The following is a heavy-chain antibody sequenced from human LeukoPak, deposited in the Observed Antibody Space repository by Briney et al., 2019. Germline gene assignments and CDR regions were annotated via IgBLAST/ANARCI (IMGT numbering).Heavy chain of an antibody. J-gene: IGHJ3*02. CDR2: IYYSGST. CDR3: ARHNGYYYDSSGYADI. Sequence: PSETLSLTCTVSGGSISSGDYYWGWIRQPPGKGLEWIGSIYYSGSTYYNPSLKSRVTISVDTSKNQFSLKLSSVTAADTAVYYCARHNGYYYDSSGYADIWGQGTMVTVSS. D-gene: IGHD3-22*01. V-gene: IGHV4-39*01. CDR1: GGSISSGDYY.